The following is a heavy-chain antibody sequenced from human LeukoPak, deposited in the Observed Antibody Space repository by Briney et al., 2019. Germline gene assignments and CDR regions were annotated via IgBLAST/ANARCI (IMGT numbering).Heavy chain of an antibody. CDR3: ARNLWFGESSDAFDM. Sequence: GASVKVSCRASGFIFSDYYMHWVRQAPGQGLEWMGWINPKSGDTFFAQKFQGRVTMTRDTSISTAYMDMSSLRSDDTAVYYCARNLWFGESSDAFDMWGQGTMVTVSS. V-gene: IGHV1-2*02. J-gene: IGHJ3*02. D-gene: IGHD3-10*01. CDR1: GFIFSDYY. CDR2: INPKSGDT.